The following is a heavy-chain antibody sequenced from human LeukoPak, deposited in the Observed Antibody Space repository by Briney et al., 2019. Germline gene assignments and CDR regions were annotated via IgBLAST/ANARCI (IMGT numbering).Heavy chain of an antibody. CDR1: GYSFTSYW. D-gene: IGHD1/OR15-1a*01. J-gene: IGHJ4*02. V-gene: IGHV5-51*01. CDR3: ARLGTAIIARFFDY. Sequence: GESLKISCKSSGYSFTSYWIAWVRQVPGKGLEWMGSIYPGDSDTRYSPSFQGQVTISADKSISRAYLQWRGLKASDTAIYYCARLGTAIIARFFDYWGQGSLVTVSS. CDR2: IYPGDSDT.